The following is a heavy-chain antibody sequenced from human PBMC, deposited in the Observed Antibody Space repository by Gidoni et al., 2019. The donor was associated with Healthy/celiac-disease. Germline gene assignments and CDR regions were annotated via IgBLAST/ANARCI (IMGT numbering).Heavy chain of an antibody. Sequence: QLQLQESGPGLVKPSETLSLTCTVTGGSTSSSSYYWGWIRQPPGKGLEWIGSIYYSGSTYYNPSLKSRVTISVDTSKNQFSLKLSSVTAADTAVYYCARGRRWLQLIDYWGQGTLVTVSS. J-gene: IGHJ4*02. D-gene: IGHD5-12*01. CDR1: GGSTSSSSYY. CDR3: ARGRRWLQLIDY. V-gene: IGHV4-39*01. CDR2: IYYSGST.